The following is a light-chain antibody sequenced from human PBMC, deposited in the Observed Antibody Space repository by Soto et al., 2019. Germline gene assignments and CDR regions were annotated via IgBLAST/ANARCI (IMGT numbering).Light chain of an antibody. CDR3: QQYGTSPLT. V-gene: IGKV3-20*01. CDR2: GAS. J-gene: IGKJ4*01. Sequence: EIVLTQSPGTLSLSPGERATLSCTASQSIRSNYLAWYQQKPGQAPRLLIYGASSRATGIPDRFSGSGSGTDFTLTISRLEPEDFAVYYCQQYGTSPLTFGGGTRMEIK. CDR1: QSIRSNY.